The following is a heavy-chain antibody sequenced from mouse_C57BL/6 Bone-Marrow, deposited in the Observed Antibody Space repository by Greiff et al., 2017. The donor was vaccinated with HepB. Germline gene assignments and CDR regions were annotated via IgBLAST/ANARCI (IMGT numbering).Heavy chain of an antibody. CDR1: GYTFTSYW. CDR2: IDPSDSYT. D-gene: IGHD1-1*01. CDR3: ARGRSSWFAY. Sequence: QVQLQQPGAELVMPGASVKLSFKASGYTFTSYWMHWVKQRPGQGLEWIGEIDPSDSYTNYNQKFKGKSTLTVDKSSSTAYMQLSSLTSEDSAVYYCARGRSSWFAYWGQGTLVTVSA. J-gene: IGHJ3*01. V-gene: IGHV1-69*01.